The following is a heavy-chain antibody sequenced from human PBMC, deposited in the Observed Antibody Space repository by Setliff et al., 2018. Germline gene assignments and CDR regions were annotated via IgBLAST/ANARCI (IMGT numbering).Heavy chain of an antibody. V-gene: IGHV3-73*01. D-gene: IGHD6-19*01. CDR1: GFTFSGSA. CDR3: TTGPQIAVAGYEAYFDY. J-gene: IGHJ4*02. Sequence: GGSLRLSCAVSGFTFSGSAVHWVRQASGKGLEWVGRIRSKAFSYATRYTESMKGRFTISRDDSKNTAYLQMDSLNTEDTAVYYCTTGPQIAVAGYEAYFDYWGQGTLVTVSS. CDR2: IRSKAFSYAT.